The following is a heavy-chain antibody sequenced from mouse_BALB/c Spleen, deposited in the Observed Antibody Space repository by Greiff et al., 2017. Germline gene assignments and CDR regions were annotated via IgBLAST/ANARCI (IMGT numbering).Heavy chain of an antibody. CDR2: ISNGGGST. CDR1: GFTFSSYT. V-gene: IGHV5-12-2*01. CDR3: ATHYYGYGGYAMDY. Sequence: DVKLVESGGGLVQPGGSLKLSCAASGFTFSSYTMSWVRQTPEKRLEWVAYISNGGGSTYYPDTVKGRFTISRDNAKNTLYLQMSSLKSEDTAMYYCATHYYGYGGYAMDYWGKGTSVTVSS. J-gene: IGHJ4*01. D-gene: IGHD1-2*01.